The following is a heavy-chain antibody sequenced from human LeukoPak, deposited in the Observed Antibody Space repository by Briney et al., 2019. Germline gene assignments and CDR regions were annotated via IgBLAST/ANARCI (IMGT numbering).Heavy chain of an antibody. D-gene: IGHD2-2*02. Sequence: GASVKVSCKASGYTFTSYGIIWVRQAPGQGLEWMGWISAYNGNTNYAQKLQGRVTMTTDTSTSTAYMELRSLRSDDTAVYYCARGRRQLLYWPFDYWGQGTLVTVSS. CDR3: ARGRRQLLYWPFDY. CDR1: GYTFTSYG. V-gene: IGHV1-18*01. CDR2: ISAYNGNT. J-gene: IGHJ4*02.